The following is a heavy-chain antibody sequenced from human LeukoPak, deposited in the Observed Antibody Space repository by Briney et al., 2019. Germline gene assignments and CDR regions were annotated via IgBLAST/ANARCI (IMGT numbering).Heavy chain of an antibody. Sequence: GGSLRLSCAASGFTFSSYAMTWVRRAPGKGLEWVSSVSVNTINTYYADSVKGRCTISRDNSKNTLHLQMSSLRAEDTAMYYCATLEAAASTDWGQGTLVTVSS. CDR1: GFTFSSYA. V-gene: IGHV3-23*01. D-gene: IGHD6-13*01. J-gene: IGHJ4*02. CDR2: VSVNTINT. CDR3: ATLEAAASTD.